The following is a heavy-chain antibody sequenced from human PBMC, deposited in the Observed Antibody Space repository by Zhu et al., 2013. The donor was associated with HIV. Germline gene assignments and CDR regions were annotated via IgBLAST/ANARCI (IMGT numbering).Heavy chain of an antibody. V-gene: IGHV1-2*02. CDR3: ARERDSSGYFPSYYYPMDV. J-gene: IGHJ6*02. CDR2: INPYNGGA. D-gene: IGHD3-22*01. Sequence: QVQLVQSGTEVKKPGASVKVSCKTSRYTFSAYYIHWVRQAPGQGLEWMGWINPYNGGANYAQKFQGRVTMTRDTSIDTAYMELNSLRSDDTAVYYCARERDSSGYFPSYYYPMDVWGQGTTITVSS. CDR1: RYTFSAYY.